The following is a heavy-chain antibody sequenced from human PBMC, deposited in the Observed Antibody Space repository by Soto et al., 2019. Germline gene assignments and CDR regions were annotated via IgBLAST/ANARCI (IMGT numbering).Heavy chain of an antibody. J-gene: IGHJ4*02. V-gene: IGHV3-74*01. CDR1: GFSFSSYW. CDR2: IKTDGSST. D-gene: IGHD5-18*01. Sequence: EVQLVESGGGLVQPGGSLRLSCAASGFSFSSYWMHWVRQAPGKGLVWVSRIKTDGSSTDYADSVKGRFTISRDNAKNTLYLQMNSLSAEDTAVYYCAKREGNTYGLFHWGQGTLVTVSS. CDR3: AKREGNTYGLFH.